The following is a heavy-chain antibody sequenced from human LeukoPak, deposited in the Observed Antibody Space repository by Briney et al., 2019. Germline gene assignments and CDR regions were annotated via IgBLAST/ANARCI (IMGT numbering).Heavy chain of an antibody. V-gene: IGHV1-8*01. Sequence: ASVKVSCKASGYTFTSYDINWVRQATGQGLEWMGWMNPNSGNAGYTQKFQGRVTMTRNTSISTAYMELSSLRSEDTAVYYCARGPYMTTVVIGFDYWGQGTLVTVSS. CDR1: GYTFTSYD. CDR3: ARGPYMTTVVIGFDY. J-gene: IGHJ4*02. D-gene: IGHD4-23*01. CDR2: MNPNSGNA.